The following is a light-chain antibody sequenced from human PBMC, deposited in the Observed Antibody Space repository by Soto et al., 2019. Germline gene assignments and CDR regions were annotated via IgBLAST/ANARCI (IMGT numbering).Light chain of an antibody. CDR3: QQYNKWPLT. CDR1: QSVSSN. CDR2: HAS. V-gene: IGKV3-15*01. J-gene: IGKJ4*01. Sequence: EIVMTQSPATLSVSPGERATLSCRASQSVSSNLAWYQQKPGQAPRLLIYHASTRATGIPARFSGSGSGTEFTLTIRSLQSEDFAVYYCQQYNKWPLTFGGGTKVEIE.